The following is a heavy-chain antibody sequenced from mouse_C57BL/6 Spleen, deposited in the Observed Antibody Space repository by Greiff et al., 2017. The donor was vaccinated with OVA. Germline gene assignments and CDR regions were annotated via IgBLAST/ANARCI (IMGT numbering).Heavy chain of an antibody. CDR1: GYAFTNYL. V-gene: IGHV1-54*01. J-gene: IGHJ3*01. Sequence: QVQLQQSGAELVRPGTSVKVSCKASGYAFTNYLIEWVKQRPGQGLEWIGVINPGSGGTNYNEKFKGKATLTADKSSSTAYMQLSSLTSEDSAVYFCARYYDYDWFAYWGQGTLVTVSA. CDR2: INPGSGGT. D-gene: IGHD2-4*01. CDR3: ARYYDYDWFAY.